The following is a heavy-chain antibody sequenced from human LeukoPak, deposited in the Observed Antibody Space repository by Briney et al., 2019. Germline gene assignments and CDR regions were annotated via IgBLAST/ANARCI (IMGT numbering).Heavy chain of an antibody. V-gene: IGHV3-23*01. Sequence: GGSLRLSCAASGFTFSSYGMHWVRQAPGKGLEWVSAISGSGGSTYYADSVKGRFTISRDNSKNTLYLQMNSLRAEDTAVYYCAKDSGWYSSFDYWGQGTLVTVSS. CDR1: GFTFSSYG. CDR3: AKDSGWYSSFDY. J-gene: IGHJ4*02. D-gene: IGHD6-13*01. CDR2: ISGSGGST.